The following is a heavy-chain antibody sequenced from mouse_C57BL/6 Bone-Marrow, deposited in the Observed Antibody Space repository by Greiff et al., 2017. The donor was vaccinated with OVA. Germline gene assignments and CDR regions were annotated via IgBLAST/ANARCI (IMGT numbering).Heavy chain of an antibody. V-gene: IGHV2-2*01. CDR3: ARTGGYYASYWYFDV. CDR1: GFSLTSYG. D-gene: IGHD1-1*01. CDR2: IWSGGST. Sequence: VMLVESGPGLVQPSQSLSITCTVSGFSLTSYGVHWVRQSPGKGLEWLGVIWSGGSTDYNAAFISRLSISKDNSKSQVFFQMNSLQADDTAIYYCARTGGYYASYWYFDVWGTGTTVTVSS. J-gene: IGHJ1*03.